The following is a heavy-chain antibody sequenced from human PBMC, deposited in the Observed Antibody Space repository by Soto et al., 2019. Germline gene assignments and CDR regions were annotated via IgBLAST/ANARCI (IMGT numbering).Heavy chain of an antibody. D-gene: IGHD3-3*01. V-gene: IGHV4-31*03. CDR1: GDTISSGVDH. CDR3: ARDKSETWHHYGMDV. CDR2: IYYSGST. J-gene: IGHJ6*02. Sequence: SETLRLTGTVSGDTISSGVDHWSSIRQHPGKGLEWIGYIYYSGSTYYNPSLKSRVTISVDTSKNQFSLKLSSVTAADTAVYYCARDKSETWHHYGMDVWGQGTTVT.